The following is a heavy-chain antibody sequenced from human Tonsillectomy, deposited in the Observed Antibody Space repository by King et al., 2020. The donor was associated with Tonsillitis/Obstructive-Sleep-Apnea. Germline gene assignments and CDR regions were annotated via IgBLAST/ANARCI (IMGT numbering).Heavy chain of an antibody. CDR2: ISSSSSYI. V-gene: IGHV3-21*01. Sequence: QLVESGGGLVKPGGSLRLSCAASGFTFSSYRMNWVRQAPGKGLEWVSSISSSSSYIYYADSVKGRFTISRDNAKNSLYLQMNSLRAEDTAVFYCARDPPGGCSSTTGYRCRGGSCYVSYYYYGMDVWGQGTTVTVS. J-gene: IGHJ6*02. CDR1: GFTFSSYR. CDR3: ARDPPGGCSSTTGYRCRGGSCYVSYYYYGMDV. D-gene: IGHD2-2*01.